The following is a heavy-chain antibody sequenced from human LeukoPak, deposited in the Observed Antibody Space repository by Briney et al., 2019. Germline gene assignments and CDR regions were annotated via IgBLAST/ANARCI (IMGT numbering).Heavy chain of an antibody. D-gene: IGHD7-27*01. CDR1: GFTVSSNY. J-gene: IGHJ4*02. V-gene: IGHV3-23*01. CDR3: ARDLAWGGY. Sequence: GGSLRLSCAASGFTVSSNYMSWVRQAPGKGLEWVSAISGSGGSTYYADSVKGRFTISRDNSKNTLYLQMNSLRAEDTAVYYCARDLAWGGYWGQGTLVTVSS. CDR2: ISGSGGST.